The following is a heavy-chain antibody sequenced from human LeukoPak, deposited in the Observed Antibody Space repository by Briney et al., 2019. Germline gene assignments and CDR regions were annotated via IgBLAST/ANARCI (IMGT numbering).Heavy chain of an antibody. CDR3: ARSMYYYDSSGYYGY. V-gene: IGHV1-2*02. CDR2: INPNSGGT. CDR1: GYTFTSYD. Sequence: ASVKVSCKASGYTFTSYDINWVRQATGQGLEWMGWINPNSGGTNYAQKFQGRVTMTRDTSISTAYMELSRLRSDDTAVYYCARSMYYYDSSGYYGYWGQGTLVTVSS. J-gene: IGHJ4*02. D-gene: IGHD3-22*01.